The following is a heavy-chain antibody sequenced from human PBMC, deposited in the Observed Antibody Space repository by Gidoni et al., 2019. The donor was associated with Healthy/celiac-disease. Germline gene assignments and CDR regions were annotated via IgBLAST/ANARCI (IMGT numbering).Heavy chain of an antibody. Sequence: VQPQASVPPLAKPSYTLSLTCTVSRGSLSRRSYYWSWIRQPARKGLEWVGSLYPRGSTNYNPYLKRRVNISVDTSKNQFSLKLSSVTAADTAVYYCAREGVVPAALNFNGFDPWGQGTLVTVSS. CDR2: LYPRGST. CDR3: AREGVVPAALNFNGFDP. D-gene: IGHD2-2*01. V-gene: IGHV4-61*02. CDR1: RGSLSRRSYY. J-gene: IGHJ5*02.